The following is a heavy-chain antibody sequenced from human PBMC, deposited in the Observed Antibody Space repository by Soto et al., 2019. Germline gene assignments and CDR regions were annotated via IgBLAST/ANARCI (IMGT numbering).Heavy chain of an antibody. CDR2: IYYSGST. Sequence: SETLSLTCTVSGGSISRGDYYWSWIRQPPGKGLEWIGYIYYSGSTYYNPSLKSRVTISVDTSKNQFSLKLSSVTAADTAVYYCALCGYSGYDYYFYYWGQGTLVTVSS. J-gene: IGHJ4*02. V-gene: IGHV4-30-4*01. CDR1: GGSISRGDYY. CDR3: ALCGYSGYDYYFYY. D-gene: IGHD5-12*01.